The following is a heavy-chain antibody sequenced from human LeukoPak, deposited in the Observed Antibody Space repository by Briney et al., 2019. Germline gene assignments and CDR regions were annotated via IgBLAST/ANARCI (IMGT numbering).Heavy chain of an antibody. J-gene: IGHJ4*02. CDR2: IRYDGSQN. Sequence: GGSLRLSCEASGFTFSKHGLNWVRQAPGKGLEWVAFIRYDGSQNHLTDSVKGRFTVSRDDSRSTLYLQMDSLTVEDTAVYYCVKAVVGRISNFDFWGQGTLVTVSS. CDR1: GFTFSKHG. V-gene: IGHV3-30*02. CDR3: VKAVVGRISNFDF. D-gene: IGHD1-26*01.